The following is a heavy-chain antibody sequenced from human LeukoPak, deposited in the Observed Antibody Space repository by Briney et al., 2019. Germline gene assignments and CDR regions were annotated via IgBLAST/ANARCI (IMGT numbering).Heavy chain of an antibody. CDR3: AREISYDLTYGMDV. CDR1: GFTFSSYW. Sequence: GSLRLSCAASGFTFSSYWMHWVRQAPGKGLVWVSRINSDGSSTSYADSVKGRFTISRDNAKNTLYLQMNSLRAEDTAVYYCAREISYDLTYGMDVWGQGTTVTVSS. CDR2: INSDGSST. V-gene: IGHV3-74*01. D-gene: IGHD3-3*01. J-gene: IGHJ6*02.